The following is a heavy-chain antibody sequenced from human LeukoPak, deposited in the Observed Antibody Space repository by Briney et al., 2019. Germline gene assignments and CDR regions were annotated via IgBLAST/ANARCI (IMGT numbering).Heavy chain of an antibody. J-gene: IGHJ4*02. V-gene: IGHV3-23*01. CDR2: ISGSGGST. D-gene: IGHD3-9*01. Sequence: GGSLRLSCAASGFTFSSYAMSWVRQAPGKGLEWVSAISGSGGSTYYADSVKGRFTISRDNSKNTLHLQMNSLRAEDTAVYYCAKQSPEYYDILTGYYKGDFDYWGQGTLVTVSS. CDR1: GFTFSSYA. CDR3: AKQSPEYYDILTGYYKGDFDY.